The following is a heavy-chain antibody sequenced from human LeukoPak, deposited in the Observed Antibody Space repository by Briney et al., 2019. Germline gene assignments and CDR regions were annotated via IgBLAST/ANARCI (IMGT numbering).Heavy chain of an antibody. J-gene: IGHJ4*02. CDR2: ISSSSTTM. CDR1: GLIFSGYS. Sequence: GRPLRLSCAASGLIFSGYSMNWVRQAPGKGLEWISYISSSSTTMYYADSVKGRFTISRDNPKNSLYLQMNSLRAEDTAVYHCVRGSGGYDPLAFDSWGQGTLVTVSS. D-gene: IGHD5-12*01. V-gene: IGHV3-48*04. CDR3: VRGSGGYDPLAFDS.